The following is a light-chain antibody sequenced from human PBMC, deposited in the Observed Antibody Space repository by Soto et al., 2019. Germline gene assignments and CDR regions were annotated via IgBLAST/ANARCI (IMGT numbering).Light chain of an antibody. V-gene: IGKV3-20*01. J-gene: IGKJ5*01. Sequence: IVLTQSPGTLSLSPGERATLSCRASQSVSSSYLAWYQQKPGQAPRLLIYSASSRATGIPDRFSGSGSATDFTLTIIRLEPEDFAVYYCQHYGGSPPITFGQGTRLEIK. CDR2: SAS. CDR3: QHYGGSPPIT. CDR1: QSVSSSY.